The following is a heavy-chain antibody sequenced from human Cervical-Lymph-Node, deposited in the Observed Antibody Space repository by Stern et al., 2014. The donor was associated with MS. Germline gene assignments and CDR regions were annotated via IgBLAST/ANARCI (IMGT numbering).Heavy chain of an antibody. CDR2: IYTSGST. Sequence: QLQLQESGPGLVKPSQTLSLTCTVSGGSISSGSYYWSWIRQPAGKGLEWIGRIYTSGSTNYNPSLKSRVTISVDTSKNQFSLKLSSVTAADTAVYYCATSVAGEYYYYYYGMDVWGQGTTVTVSS. V-gene: IGHV4-61*02. CDR3: ATSVAGEYYYYYYGMDV. J-gene: IGHJ6*02. D-gene: IGHD6-19*01. CDR1: GGSISSGSYY.